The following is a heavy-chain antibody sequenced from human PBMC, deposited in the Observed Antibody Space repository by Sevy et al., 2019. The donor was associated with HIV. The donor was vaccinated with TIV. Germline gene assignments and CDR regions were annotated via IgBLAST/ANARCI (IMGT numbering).Heavy chain of an antibody. J-gene: IGHJ6*02. V-gene: IGHV3-43*01. CDR1: GFTFDDYT. CDR2: ISWDGGST. D-gene: IGHD3-16*01. Sequence: GGSLRLSCAASGFTFDDYTMHWVRQAPGKGLEWVSLISWDGGSTYYADSVKGRFTISRDNSKNSLYLQMNSLRTEETALYYCAKGGEKEDLYYYYYGMDVWGQGTTVTVSS. CDR3: AKGGEKEDLYYYYYGMDV.